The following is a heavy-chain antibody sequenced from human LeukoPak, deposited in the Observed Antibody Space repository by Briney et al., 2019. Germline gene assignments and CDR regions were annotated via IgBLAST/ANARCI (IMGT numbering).Heavy chain of an antibody. CDR3: TRHIVGATTGPVDY. Sequence: NPGGSLRLSCAASGFTFSNAWMSWVRQAPGKGLEWVGRIKSKTDGGTTDYAAPVKGRFTISRDDSKNTLYLQMNSLKTEDTAVYYCTRHIVGATTGPVDYWGQGTLVTVSS. J-gene: IGHJ4*02. V-gene: IGHV3-15*01. D-gene: IGHD1-26*01. CDR2: IKSKTDGGTT. CDR1: GFTFSNAW.